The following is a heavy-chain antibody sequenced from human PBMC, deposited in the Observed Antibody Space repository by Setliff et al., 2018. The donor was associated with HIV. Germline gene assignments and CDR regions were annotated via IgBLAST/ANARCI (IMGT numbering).Heavy chain of an antibody. CDR3: ARDRPPSTVDMLGAFDR. J-gene: IGHJ3*02. CDR2: MNPRSGNT. Sequence: GASVKVSCKASGYTFTSYDISWVRQATGQGLEWMGWMNPRSGNTGYGQKFQGRVTMTRDTATTTAYMELSSLTSEDTAVYYCARDRPPSTVDMLGAFDRWGQGTMVTVSS. V-gene: IGHV1-8*01. CDR1: GYTFTSYD. D-gene: IGHD4-17*01.